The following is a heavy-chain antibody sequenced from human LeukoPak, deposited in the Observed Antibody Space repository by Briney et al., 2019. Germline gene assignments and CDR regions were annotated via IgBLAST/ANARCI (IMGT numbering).Heavy chain of an antibody. D-gene: IGHD6-13*01. J-gene: IGHJ4*02. CDR1: GFTFSSYW. V-gene: IGHV4-34*01. CDR2: INHSGST. Sequence: GSLRLSCAASGFTFSSYWMHWIRQPPGKGLEWIGEINHSGSTNYNPSLKSRVTISVDTSKNQFSLKLSSVTAADTAVYHCARSGYSSSWYTFDYWGQGTLVTVSS. CDR3: ARSGYSSSWYTFDY.